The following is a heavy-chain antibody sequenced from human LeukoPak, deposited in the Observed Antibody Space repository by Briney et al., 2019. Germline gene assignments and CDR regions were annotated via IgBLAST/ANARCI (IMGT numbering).Heavy chain of an antibody. V-gene: IGHV5-51*01. CDR2: IYPGDSDT. CDR1: GYSFTSYW. J-gene: IGHJ5*02. Sequence: GESLKISCKGSGYSFTSYWTGWVRQMPGKGLEWMGIIYPGDSDTRYSPSFQGQVTISADKSISTAYLQWSSLKASDTAMYYCARLALSYCSSTSCYRENWFDPWGQGTLVTVSS. CDR3: ARLALSYCSSTSCYRENWFDP. D-gene: IGHD2-2*02.